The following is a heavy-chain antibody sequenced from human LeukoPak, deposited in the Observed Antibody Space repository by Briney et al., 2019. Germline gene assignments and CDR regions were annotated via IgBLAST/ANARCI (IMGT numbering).Heavy chain of an antibody. Sequence: SETLSLTCAVSGGSISSGGYSWSWIRQPPGKGLEWIGYIYYSGSTYYNPSLKSRVTISVDTSKNQFSLKLSSVTAADTAVYYCARGSVILVGGGFGVNVDTELKRKMGTFDYWGQGTLVTVSS. V-gene: IGHV4-30-4*07. J-gene: IGHJ4*02. CDR3: ARGSVILVGGGFGVNVDTELKRKMGTFDY. CDR1: GGSISSGGYS. CDR2: IYYSGST. D-gene: IGHD5-18*01.